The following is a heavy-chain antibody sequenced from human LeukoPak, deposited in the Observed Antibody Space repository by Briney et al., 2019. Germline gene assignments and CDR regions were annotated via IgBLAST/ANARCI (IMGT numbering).Heavy chain of an antibody. V-gene: IGHV1-24*01. Sequence: ASVKVSCKVSGYTLNELSMHWVRQAPGKGLEWMGGFDPADGETVYAHRFQGRLTMTEDTSTNTGYKELTSLRSEDTAVYYCAADGGGLSSVVTPRSSPFDYWGQGTLVTVSS. J-gene: IGHJ4*02. D-gene: IGHD4-23*01. CDR3: AADGGGLSSVVTPRSSPFDY. CDR1: GYTLNELS. CDR2: FDPADGET.